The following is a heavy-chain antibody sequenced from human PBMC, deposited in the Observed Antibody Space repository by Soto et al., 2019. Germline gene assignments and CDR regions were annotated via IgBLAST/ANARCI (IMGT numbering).Heavy chain of an antibody. CDR3: ARARGIAAASSPRSDNWFDP. Sequence: SETLSLTCTVSGGSISSYYWSWIRQPPGKGLEWIGYIYYSGSTNYNPSLKSRVTISVDTSKNQFSLKLSSVTAADTAVYYCARARGIAAASSPRSDNWFDPWGKGTLVTVSS. D-gene: IGHD6-13*01. CDR1: GGSISSYY. V-gene: IGHV4-59*01. J-gene: IGHJ5*02. CDR2: IYYSGST.